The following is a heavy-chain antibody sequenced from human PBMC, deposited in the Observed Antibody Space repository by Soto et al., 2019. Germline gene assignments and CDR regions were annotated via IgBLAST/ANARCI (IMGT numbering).Heavy chain of an antibody. V-gene: IGHV3-48*02. J-gene: IGHJ4*02. CDR3: ARPYKLGPVITAFFEY. CDR2: ISATSNTI. Sequence: EVQLVESGGDLVQPGGSLRLSCTASGFTFSDYSMNWIRQAPGKGLEWVAHISATSNTIYYADAVKGRFTISRDNAENSLSLQMNSLIDEDTAVYYCARPYKLGPVITAFFEYWGQGTLVTVSS. D-gene: IGHD3-16*01. CDR1: GFTFSDYS.